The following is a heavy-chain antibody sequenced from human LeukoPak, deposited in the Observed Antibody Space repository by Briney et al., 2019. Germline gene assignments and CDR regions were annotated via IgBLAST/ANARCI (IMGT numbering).Heavy chain of an antibody. V-gene: IGHV3-23*01. Sequence: GGSLRLSCAASGFTLSSYSLNWVRQAPGKGLEWVSAISGSGGSTYYADSVKGRFTISRDNSKNTLYLQMNSLRAEDTAVYYCAKDFIGYCSSTSCYWHAFDIWGQGTMVTVSS. CDR2: ISGSGGST. CDR3: AKDFIGYCSSTSCYWHAFDI. CDR1: GFTLSSYS. D-gene: IGHD2-2*01. J-gene: IGHJ3*02.